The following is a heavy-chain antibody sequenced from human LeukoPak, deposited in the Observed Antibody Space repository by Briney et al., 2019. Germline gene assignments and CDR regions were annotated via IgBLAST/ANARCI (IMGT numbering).Heavy chain of an antibody. V-gene: IGHV4-4*02. CDR2: VSLSGLT. CDR3: ARDIAHSSGWGYFDY. D-gene: IGHD6-19*01. J-gene: IGHJ4*02. Sequence: SGTLSLTCGVSGGSITSTNWWSWVRQPPGQGLEWIGEVSLSGLTNYNPSLSSRVIMALDTSKNHLSLNLTSVTAADTAVYYCARDIAHSSGWGYFDYWGQGTLVTVSS. CDR1: GGSITSTNW.